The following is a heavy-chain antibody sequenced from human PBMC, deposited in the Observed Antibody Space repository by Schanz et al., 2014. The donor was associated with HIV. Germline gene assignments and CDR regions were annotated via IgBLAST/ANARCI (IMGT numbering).Heavy chain of an antibody. CDR1: GFTFSDYA. Sequence: EVKLSESGGGLVQPGGSLRLSCTTSGFTFSDYAMSWVRQAPGKGLEWVSAIVSSGGDTYYADFVEGRFTISRDNSKNTLYLQMHSLRAEDTAVYYCAKSSGWLYAHFDYGGQGTLVTVSS. CDR2: IVSSGGDT. CDR3: AKSSGWLYAHFDY. V-gene: IGHV3-23*01. J-gene: IGHJ4*02. D-gene: IGHD3-9*01.